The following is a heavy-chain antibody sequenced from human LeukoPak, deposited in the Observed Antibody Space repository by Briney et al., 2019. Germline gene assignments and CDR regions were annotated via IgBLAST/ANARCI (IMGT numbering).Heavy chain of an antibody. CDR2: ISYDGSNK. V-gene: IGHV3-30*18. D-gene: IGHD6-19*01. J-gene: IGHJ4*02. CDR3: AKDRWPVLSTLSSGWSPLDY. Sequence: GGSLRLSCAASGFTFSSYGMHWVRQAPGKGLEWVAVISYDGSNKYYADSVKGRFTISRDNSKNTLYLQMNSLRAEDTAVYYCAKDRWPVLSTLSSGWSPLDYWGQGTLVTVSS. CDR1: GFTFSSYG.